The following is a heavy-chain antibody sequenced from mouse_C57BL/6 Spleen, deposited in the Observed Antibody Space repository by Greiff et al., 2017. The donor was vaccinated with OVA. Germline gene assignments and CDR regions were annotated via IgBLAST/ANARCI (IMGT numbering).Heavy chain of an antibody. J-gene: IGHJ3*01. Sequence: VQLQQSGPELVKPGASVKISCKASGYTFTDYYMNWVKQSHGKSLEWIGDINPNNGGTSYNQKFKGKATLTVDKSSSTAYMELRSLTSEDSAVYYCAREDYGGRGGFAYWGQGTLVTVSA. CDR2: INPNNGGT. V-gene: IGHV1-26*01. CDR3: AREDYGGRGGFAY. D-gene: IGHD1-2*01. CDR1: GYTFTDYY.